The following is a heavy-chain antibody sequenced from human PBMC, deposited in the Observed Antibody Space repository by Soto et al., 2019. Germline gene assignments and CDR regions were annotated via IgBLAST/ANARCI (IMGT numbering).Heavy chain of an antibody. V-gene: IGHV1-8*02. CDR2: MNPNSGNT. Sequence: ASVKVSCKASGDTFSFYTINWVRQATGQGLEWMGWMNPNSGNTGYAQKFQGRVTMTRNTSISTAYMELSSLRSEDTAVYYCAFSHYYDSSGYPLDAFDIWGQGTMVTVSS. CDR1: GDTFSFYT. CDR3: AFSHYYDSSGYPLDAFDI. J-gene: IGHJ3*02. D-gene: IGHD3-22*01.